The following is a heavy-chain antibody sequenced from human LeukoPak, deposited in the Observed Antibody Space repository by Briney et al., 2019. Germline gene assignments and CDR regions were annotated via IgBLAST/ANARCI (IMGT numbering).Heavy chain of an antibody. CDR1: GYTFTGYY. J-gene: IGHJ6*02. CDR2: INPNSGGT. D-gene: IGHD3-22*01. Sequence: ASVKVSCKASGYTFTGYYMHWVRQAPGQGLEWMGWINPNSGGTNYAQKFQGRVTMTRDTSISTAYMELSRLRSDDTAVYYCARDYDSSGHYLYYYCGMDVWGQGTTVTVSS. CDR3: ARDYDSSGHYLYYYCGMDV. V-gene: IGHV1-2*02.